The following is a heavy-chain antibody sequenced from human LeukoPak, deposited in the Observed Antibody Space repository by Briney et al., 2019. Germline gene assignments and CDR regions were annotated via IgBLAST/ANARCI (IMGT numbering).Heavy chain of an antibody. D-gene: IGHD3-10*01. CDR3: ARSYGSGYYYYYMDV. V-gene: IGHV4-34*01. CDR1: GGSFSGYY. CDR2: INHSGST. Sequence: ASETLSLTCAVYGGSFSGYYWSWIRQPPGKGLEWIGEINHSGSTNYNPSLKSRVTISVDTSKNQFSLKLSSVTAADTAVYYCARSYGSGYYYYYMDVWGKGTTVTVSS. J-gene: IGHJ6*03.